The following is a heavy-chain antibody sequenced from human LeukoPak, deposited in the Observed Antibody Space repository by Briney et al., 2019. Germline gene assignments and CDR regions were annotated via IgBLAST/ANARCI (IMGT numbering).Heavy chain of an antibody. D-gene: IGHD2-15*01. V-gene: IGHV3-66*01. CDR3: ARASFWFDYSGYYFDF. Sequence: AGGSLRLSCAASGFTVSSNYMSWVRQAPGKGLEWVSVIYSGGGTYYADSVKGRFTISRDNSKNTVYLQMNSLRAEDTAVYYCARASFWFDYSGYYFDFWGEGPLVTVSS. CDR2: IYSGGGT. CDR1: GFTVSSNY. J-gene: IGHJ4*02.